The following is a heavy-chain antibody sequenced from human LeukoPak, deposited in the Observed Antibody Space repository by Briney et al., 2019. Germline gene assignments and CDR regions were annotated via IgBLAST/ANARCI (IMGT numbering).Heavy chain of an antibody. J-gene: IGHJ5*02. CDR1: GGTFSSYA. CDR2: INPNSGGT. CDR3: ARAVVVVPAAIFRNWFDP. D-gene: IGHD2-2*01. V-gene: IGHV1-2*02. Sequence: ASVKVSCKASGGTFSSYAISWVRQAPGQGLEWMGWINPNSGGTNYAQKFQGRVTMTRDTSISTAYMELSRLRSDDTAVYYCARAVVVVPAAIFRNWFDPWGQGTLVTVSS.